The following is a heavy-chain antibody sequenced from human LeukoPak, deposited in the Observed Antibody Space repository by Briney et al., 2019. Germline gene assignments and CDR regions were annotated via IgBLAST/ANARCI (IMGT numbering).Heavy chain of an antibody. J-gene: IGHJ6*02. V-gene: IGHV4-39*07. D-gene: IGHD3-10*01. CDR3: ARALWFGELLNGMDV. Sequence: PSETLSLTCTVSGGSISSSSYNWGWFRQPPGKGLEWIGSIYYSGSTYYNPSLKSRVTISVDTSKNQFSLKLSSVTAADTAVYYCARALWFGELLNGMDVWGQGTTVTVSS. CDR2: IYYSGST. CDR1: GGSISSSSYN.